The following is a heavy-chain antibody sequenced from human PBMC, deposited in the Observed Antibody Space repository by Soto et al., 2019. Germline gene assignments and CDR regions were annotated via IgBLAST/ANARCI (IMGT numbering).Heavy chain of an antibody. Sequence: GGSLRLSCAASGFTFSSYAMSWVRQAPGKGLEWVSAISGSGGSTYYADSVKGRFTISRDNSKNTLYLQMNSLRAEDTAVYYCAKGDEEPLLWFGELGYFDYWGQGTLVTVSS. CDR2: ISGSGGST. CDR1: GFTFSSYA. CDR3: AKGDEEPLLWFGELGYFDY. J-gene: IGHJ4*02. D-gene: IGHD3-10*01. V-gene: IGHV3-23*01.